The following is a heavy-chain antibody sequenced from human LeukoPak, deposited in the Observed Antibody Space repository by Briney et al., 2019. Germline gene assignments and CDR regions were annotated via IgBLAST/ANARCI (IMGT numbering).Heavy chain of an antibody. D-gene: IGHD3-3*01. CDR1: GGTFSSYA. CDR3: ARACYDFWSGYTHQADWFDP. CDR2: IIPIFGTA. Sequence: SVKVSCKASGGTFSSYAISWVRQAPGQGLEWMGGIIPIFGTANYAQKFQGRVTITTDESTSTAYMELSSLRSDDTAVYYCARACYDFWSGYTHQADWFDPWGQGTLVTVSS. V-gene: IGHV1-69*05. J-gene: IGHJ5*02.